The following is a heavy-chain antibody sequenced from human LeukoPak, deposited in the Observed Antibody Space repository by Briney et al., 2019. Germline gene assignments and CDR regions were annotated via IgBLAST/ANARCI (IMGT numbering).Heavy chain of an antibody. CDR2: IYPGDSDT. J-gene: IGHJ5*01. CDR1: GNSFTSYW. V-gene: IGHV5-51*01. Sequence: GESLKISCKGSGNSFTSYWIGWVRPIPGKGLEWMGIIYPGDSDTRYSPPFQGQVTISADKSISTAYLQWSSLKAAYTAMYYCASSGYSSGGNGFDYWGQGTLVTVSS. D-gene: IGHD6-19*01. CDR3: ASSGYSSGGNGFDY.